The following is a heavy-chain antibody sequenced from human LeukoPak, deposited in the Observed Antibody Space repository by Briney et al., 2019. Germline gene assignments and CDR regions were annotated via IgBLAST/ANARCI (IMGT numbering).Heavy chain of an antibody. CDR1: GGSISSGGYY. V-gene: IGHV4-61*02. D-gene: IGHD3-9*01. Sequence: SQTLSLTCTVSGGSISSGGYYWSWIRQPAGKGLEYIGRIYSTGSTNYNPSLRSRVTISVDTSKNQFSLKLSSVTAADTAVYYCARLLIPLRYSPLYAFDIWGQGTMVTVSS. J-gene: IGHJ3*02. CDR2: IYSTGST. CDR3: ARLLIPLRYSPLYAFDI.